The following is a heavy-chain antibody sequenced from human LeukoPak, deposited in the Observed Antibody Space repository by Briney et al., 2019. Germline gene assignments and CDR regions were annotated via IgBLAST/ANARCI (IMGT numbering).Heavy chain of an antibody. CDR1: GFTFNSHW. D-gene: IGHD6-19*01. J-gene: IGHJ4*02. V-gene: IGHV3-74*01. Sequence: GGSLRLSCAASGFTFNSHWMHWVRHAPGKGLVWVSRINSDGSSTSYADSVKGRFTISRDNAKNTLYLQMNSLRAEDTAVYYCARAISGWPPLIDYWGQGTLVTVSS. CDR3: ARAISGWPPLIDY. CDR2: INSDGSST.